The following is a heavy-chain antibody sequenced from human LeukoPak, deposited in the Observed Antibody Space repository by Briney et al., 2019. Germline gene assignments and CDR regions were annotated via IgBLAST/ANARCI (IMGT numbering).Heavy chain of an antibody. J-gene: IGHJ4*02. Sequence: ASVKVSCKASGYTFTGYGISWVRQAPGQGLEWMGWISAYNGNTNYAQKLQGRVTMTTDTSTSTAYMELRSLRSDDTAVYYCAREREGYGDYDYWGQGTLVTVSS. V-gene: IGHV1-18*01. CDR2: ISAYNGNT. CDR3: AREREGYGDYDY. D-gene: IGHD4-17*01. CDR1: GYTFTGYG.